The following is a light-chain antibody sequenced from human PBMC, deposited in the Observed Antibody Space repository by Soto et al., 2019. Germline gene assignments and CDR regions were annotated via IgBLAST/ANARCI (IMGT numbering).Light chain of an antibody. CDR1: SSDVGGYNY. CDR2: EVT. V-gene: IGLV2-14*01. CDR3: SSYTSSSTLV. Sequence: QSALTQPASVSGSPGQSITIPCTGTSSDVGGYNYVSWYQQHPGKAPKLMIYEVTNRPSGVSYCFSGSKSGNTASLTISGLQAEDEADYYCSSYTSSSTLVFGGGTKLTVL. J-gene: IGLJ2*01.